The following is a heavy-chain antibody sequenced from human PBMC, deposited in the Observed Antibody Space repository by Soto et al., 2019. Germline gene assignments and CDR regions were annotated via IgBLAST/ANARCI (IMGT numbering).Heavy chain of an antibody. V-gene: IGHV1-69*04. CDR2: IIPIIGII. CDR3: ARDSPRYSGSYPPDY. Sequence: SVKVSCKASGGTFSTYTITWVRQAPGQGLEWMGRIIPIIGIINYAQKFQGRVTISADKFTGTAYMELTGLRAEDTAVYYCARDSPRYSGSYPPDYWGQGTLVTVSS. J-gene: IGHJ4*02. D-gene: IGHD1-26*01. CDR1: GGTFSTYT.